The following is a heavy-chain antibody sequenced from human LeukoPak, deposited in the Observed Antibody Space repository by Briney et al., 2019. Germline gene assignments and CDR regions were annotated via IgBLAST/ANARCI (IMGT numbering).Heavy chain of an antibody. D-gene: IGHD3-3*01. CDR1: GFTFSSYA. J-gene: IGHJ5*02. Sequence: GGSLRLSCAASGFTFSSYAMSWVRQAPGKGLEWVSAISGSGGSTYYADSVKGRFTISRDNSKNTLYLQMNSLRAEDTAVYYCAKDYTIFGVPTGGAWFGPWGQGTLVTVSS. CDR2: ISGSGGST. CDR3: AKDYTIFGVPTGGAWFGP. V-gene: IGHV3-23*01.